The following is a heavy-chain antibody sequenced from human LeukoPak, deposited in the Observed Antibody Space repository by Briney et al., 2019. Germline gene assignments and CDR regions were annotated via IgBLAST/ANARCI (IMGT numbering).Heavy chain of an antibody. CDR2: ISYDGSNK. CDR1: GFTFSSYA. Sequence: PGGSLRLSCAASGFTFSSYAMHWVRKAPGKGLEWVAVISYDGSNKYYADSVKGRFTISRDNSKNTLYLQMNSLRAEDTAVYYCARDSGGFDYWGQGTLVTVSS. V-gene: IGHV3-30-3*01. J-gene: IGHJ4*02. D-gene: IGHD3-10*01. CDR3: ARDSGGFDY.